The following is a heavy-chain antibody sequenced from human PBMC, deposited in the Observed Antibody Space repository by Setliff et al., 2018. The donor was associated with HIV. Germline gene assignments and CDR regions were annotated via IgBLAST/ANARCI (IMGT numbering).Heavy chain of an antibody. CDR1: GFIFSSYA. CDR3: TSDPPASGWTLAY. J-gene: IGHJ4*02. D-gene: IGHD6-19*01. V-gene: IGHV3-30*02. Sequence: GGSLRLSCAASGFIFSSYAMHWVRQAPGKGLEWVACVRYDESNKYYAESVKDRFTISRDNSKNMVYLQMDSLRAEDTALYYCTSDPPASGWTLAYWGQGALVTVSS. CDR2: VRYDESNK.